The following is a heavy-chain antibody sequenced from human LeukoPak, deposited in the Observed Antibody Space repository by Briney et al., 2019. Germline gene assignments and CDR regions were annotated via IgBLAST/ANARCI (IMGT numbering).Heavy chain of an antibody. D-gene: IGHD2-8*01. Sequence: ASVKVSCKASGYTFTSYGISWVRQAPGQGLEWMGGIIPIFGTANYAQKFQGRVTITADKSTSTAYMELSSLRSEDTAVYYCARDKWPSYYYYGMDVWGKGTTVTVSS. CDR3: ARDKWPSYYYYGMDV. CDR2: IIPIFGTA. V-gene: IGHV1-69*06. CDR1: GYTFTSYG. J-gene: IGHJ6*04.